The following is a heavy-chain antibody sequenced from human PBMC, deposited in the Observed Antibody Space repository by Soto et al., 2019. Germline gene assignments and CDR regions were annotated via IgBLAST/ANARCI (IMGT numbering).Heavy chain of an antibody. CDR2: ISGSGVST. V-gene: IGHV3-23*04. D-gene: IGHD3-22*01. Sequence: EVQLVESGGGLVQPGGSLRLSCAASAFTFSSYWMHWVRQAPGKGLVWVSAISGSGVSTYYADSVKGRFTISRDNSTNTLYLQMNSLRAEDTAVYYCAKIDYYDSSGYYNYWGQGTLVTVSS. CDR1: AFTFSSYW. CDR3: AKIDYYDSSGYYNY. J-gene: IGHJ4*02.